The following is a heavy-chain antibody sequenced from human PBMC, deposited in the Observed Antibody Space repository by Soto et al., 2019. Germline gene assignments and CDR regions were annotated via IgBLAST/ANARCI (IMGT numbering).Heavy chain of an antibody. J-gene: IGHJ4*02. CDR3: AKDPGDYDSSGYYYGIDY. Sequence: GSLRLSCAASGFTFSSYGMHWVRQAPGKGLEWVAVISYDGSNKYYADSVKGRFTISRDNSKNTLYLQMNSLRAEDTAVYYCAKDPGDYDSSGYYYGIDYWGQGTLVTVSS. V-gene: IGHV3-30*18. CDR1: GFTFSSYG. D-gene: IGHD3-22*01. CDR2: ISYDGSNK.